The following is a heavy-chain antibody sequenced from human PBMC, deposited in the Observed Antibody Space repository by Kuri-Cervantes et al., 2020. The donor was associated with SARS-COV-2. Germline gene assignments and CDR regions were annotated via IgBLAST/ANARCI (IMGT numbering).Heavy chain of an antibody. J-gene: IGHJ4*02. D-gene: IGHD3-16*01. CDR1: GFTVSRNY. Sequence: GESLKISCAVSGFTVSRNYMSWVRQAPGKGLEWVSVTYSGGNAYYADSVKGRFTISTDDSKNTLYLQLNSLRAEDTAVYYCARWGVYYFDYWGQGTLVTVSS. CDR2: TYSGGNA. CDR3: ARWGVYYFDY. V-gene: IGHV3-66*01.